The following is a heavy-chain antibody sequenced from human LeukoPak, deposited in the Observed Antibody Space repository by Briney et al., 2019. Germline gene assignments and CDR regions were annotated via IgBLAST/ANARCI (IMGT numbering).Heavy chain of an antibody. V-gene: IGHV4-4*02. CDR2: IYHSGST. CDR1: GAPISSSDW. J-gene: IGHJ4*02. D-gene: IGHD1-26*01. Sequence: SETLSLTCAVSGAPISSSDWCSWVRQPPGKGLEWIGEIYHSGSTNYNPSLKSRVTISMDKSDNQFSLNLSSVTAADTAVYYCASHIVGATAFGYWGQGTLVTVSS. CDR3: ASHIVGATAFGY.